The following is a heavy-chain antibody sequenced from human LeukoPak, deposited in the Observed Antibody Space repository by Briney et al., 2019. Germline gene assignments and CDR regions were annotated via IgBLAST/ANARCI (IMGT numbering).Heavy chain of an antibody. V-gene: IGHV3-30*14. CDR2: VSYDGGLK. D-gene: IGHD5/OR15-5a*01. J-gene: IGHJ4*02. Sequence: PGGSLRLSCAASGFTFSTYAMHWVRQAPGKGLEWVAVVSYDGGLKYYADSVKGRFTISRDNSKNTLYLQVNSLRAEDTAVYYCARGLVRSTTVDYWGQGTLVTVSS. CDR1: GFTFSTYA. CDR3: ARGLVRSTTVDY.